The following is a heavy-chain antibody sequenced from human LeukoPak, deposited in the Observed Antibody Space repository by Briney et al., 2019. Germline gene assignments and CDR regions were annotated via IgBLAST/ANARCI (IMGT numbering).Heavy chain of an antibody. CDR2: IYYSGST. V-gene: IGHV4-39*07. D-gene: IGHD6-13*01. Sequence: SETLSLTCTVSGGSISSSTYYWGWIRQPPGKGLEWIGSIYYSGSTYYNPSLKSRVTISVDTSKNQFSLKLSSVTAADTAVYYCARDSFPETLQQLVRDYYYYMAVWGKGTTVTVSS. J-gene: IGHJ6*03. CDR1: GGSISSSTYY. CDR3: ARDSFPETLQQLVRDYYYYMAV.